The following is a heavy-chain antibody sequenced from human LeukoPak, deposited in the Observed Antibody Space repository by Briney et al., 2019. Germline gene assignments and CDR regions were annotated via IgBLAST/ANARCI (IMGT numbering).Heavy chain of an antibody. J-gene: IGHJ3*02. CDR1: GCTFSHYW. CDR3: ARAHGAFEI. CDR2: IKEDGSDK. Sequence: PGGSLTLSCVASGCTFSHYWMSWVRQAAGKGLEWVANIKEDGSDKYYVDSVKGRFTISRDNAKNSLFLQMNSLRAEDTAVYYCARAHGAFEIWGQGTMVTVSS. V-gene: IGHV3-7*01.